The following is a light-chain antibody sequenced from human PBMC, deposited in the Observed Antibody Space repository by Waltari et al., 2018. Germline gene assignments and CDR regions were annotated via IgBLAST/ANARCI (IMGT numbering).Light chain of an antibody. J-gene: IGLJ2*01. CDR1: ALPKQY. CDR2: KDS. Sequence: SYELTQPPSVSVSPGQTARINCSGDALPKQYAYRYQQKPGQAPVLVIYKDSERPSGIPERFSGSSSGTTVTLTISGVQAEDEADYYCQSADSSVTYVVFGGGTKLTVL. CDR3: QSADSSVTYVV. V-gene: IGLV3-25*03.